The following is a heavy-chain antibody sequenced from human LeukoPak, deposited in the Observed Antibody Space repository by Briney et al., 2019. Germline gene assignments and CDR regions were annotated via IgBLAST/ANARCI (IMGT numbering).Heavy chain of an antibody. CDR2: ISSSSSYI. CDR1: GFTFSSYS. V-gene: IGHV3-21*01. CDR3: ARGKHDILTGYPAYYYYYGMDV. Sequence: GGSLRLSCAASGFTFSSYSMNWVRQAPGKGLEWVSSISSSSSYIYYADSVKGRFTISRDNAKNSLYLQMNSLGAEDTAVYYCARGKHDILTGYPAYYYYYGMDVWGQGTTVTVSS. D-gene: IGHD3-9*01. J-gene: IGHJ6*02.